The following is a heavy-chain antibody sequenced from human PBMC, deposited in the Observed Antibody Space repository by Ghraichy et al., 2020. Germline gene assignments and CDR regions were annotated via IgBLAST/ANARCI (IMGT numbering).Heavy chain of an antibody. Sequence: GESLNISCAASGFTFSDYYMSWIRQAPGKGLEWVSYISSSGSTIYYADSVKGRFTISRDNAKNSLYLQMNSLRAEDTAVYYCASRYCSSTSCYHGEIEYFQHWGQGTLVTVSS. D-gene: IGHD2-2*01. CDR3: ASRYCSSTSCYHGEIEYFQH. CDR2: ISSSGSTI. J-gene: IGHJ1*01. V-gene: IGHV3-11*01. CDR1: GFTFSDYY.